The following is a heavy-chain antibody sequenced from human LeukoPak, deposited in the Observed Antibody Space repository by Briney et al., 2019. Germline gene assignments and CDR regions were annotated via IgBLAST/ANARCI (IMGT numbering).Heavy chain of an antibody. J-gene: IGHJ6*03. Sequence: NPGGSLRLSCAASGFTFSSYSMNWVRQAPGKGLEWVSSIGSSSSYIYYADSVKGRFTISRDNAKNSLYLQMNSLRAEDTAVYYCARDVAVAGTWENYYYYYMDVWGKGTTVTVSS. D-gene: IGHD6-19*01. CDR3: ARDVAVAGTWENYYYYYMDV. CDR2: IGSSSSYI. V-gene: IGHV3-21*01. CDR1: GFTFSSYS.